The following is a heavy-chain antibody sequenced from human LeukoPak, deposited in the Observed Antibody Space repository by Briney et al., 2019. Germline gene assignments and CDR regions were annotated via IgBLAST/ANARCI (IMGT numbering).Heavy chain of an antibody. CDR3: ARMHSHDWYFDL. V-gene: IGHV3-30-3*01. J-gene: IGHJ2*01. CDR2: ISYDGSSK. CDR1: GFTFSSYA. Sequence: GGSLRLSCAASGFTFSSYAMHWVRQAPGKGLEWVAVISYDGSSKYYADSVKGRFTISRDNSKNTLYLQMNSLRAEDTAVYYCARMHSHDWYFDLWGRGTLVTVSS. D-gene: IGHD2-15*01.